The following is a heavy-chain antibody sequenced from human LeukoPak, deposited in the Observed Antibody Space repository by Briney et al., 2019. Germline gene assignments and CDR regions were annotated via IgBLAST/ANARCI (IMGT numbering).Heavy chain of an antibody. Sequence: GGSLRLSCAASGFTVSSNYMSWVRQAPGKGREWVSVIYSGGSTYYADSVKGRFTISRDNSKNTLYLQMNSLRAEDTAVYYCARDGAYYDSSGYCVDYWGQGTLVTVSS. CDR2: IYSGGST. CDR1: GFTVSSNY. CDR3: ARDGAYYDSSGYCVDY. V-gene: IGHV3-66*01. D-gene: IGHD3-22*01. J-gene: IGHJ4*02.